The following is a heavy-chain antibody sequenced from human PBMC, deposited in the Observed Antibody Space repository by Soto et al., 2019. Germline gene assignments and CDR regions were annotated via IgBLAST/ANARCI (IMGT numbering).Heavy chain of an antibody. D-gene: IGHD5-12*01. Sequence: EVQLLESGGGLVQPGGSLRLSCAASGFTFSSYAMSWVRQAPGKGLEWVSAISGSGGSTYYADSVKGRFTISRDNSKNTLYLQMNSLRAEDTAVYYCAKVRGYSGYGRYGMDVWGQGTTVTVSS. CDR3: AKVRGYSGYGRYGMDV. J-gene: IGHJ6*02. V-gene: IGHV3-23*01. CDR2: ISGSGGST. CDR1: GFTFSSYA.